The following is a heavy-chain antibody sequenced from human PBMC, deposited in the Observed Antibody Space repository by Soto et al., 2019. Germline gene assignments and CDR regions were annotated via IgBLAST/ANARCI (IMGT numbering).Heavy chain of an antibody. D-gene: IGHD6-6*01. CDR2: IHNSGTS. V-gene: IGHV4-30-4*01. Sequence: PSATQSLTRTVSRGSIKSGSNHWKWTRQSRAKCLEWSGYIHNSGTSFYSRSLRGRVTVTLDTSRSPFSLTLASVTAADTAVYYCVREERIAAPQLDYWRQGIPVT. CDR1: RGSIKSGSNH. J-gene: IGHJ4*02. CDR3: VREERIAAPQLDY.